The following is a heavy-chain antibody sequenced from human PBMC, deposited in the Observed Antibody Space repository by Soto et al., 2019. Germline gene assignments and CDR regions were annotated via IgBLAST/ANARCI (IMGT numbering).Heavy chain of an antibody. Sequence: PVGSLRLSCAASGFTFSSYGMHWVRQAPGKGLEWVAVIWYDGSNKYYADSVKSRFTISRDNSKNTLYLQMNSLRAEDTAVYYCARDKAPYYYYGMDVWGQGTTVTVSS. V-gene: IGHV3-33*01. J-gene: IGHJ6*02. CDR3: ARDKAPYYYYGMDV. CDR2: IWYDGSNK. CDR1: GFTFSSYG.